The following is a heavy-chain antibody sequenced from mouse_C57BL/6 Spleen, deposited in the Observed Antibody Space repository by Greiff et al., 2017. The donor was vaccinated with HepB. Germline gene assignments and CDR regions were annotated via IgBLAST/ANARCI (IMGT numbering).Heavy chain of an antibody. CDR3: ARSPQAGYWYFDV. CDR1: GFTFSDYG. Sequence: DVKLVESGGGLVKPGGSLKLSCAASGFTFSDYGMHWVRQAPEKGLEWVAYISSGSSTIYYADTVKGRFTIARDNAKNTLFLQMTSLRSEDTAMYYCARSPQAGYWYFDVWGTGTTVTVSS. D-gene: IGHD3-2*02. V-gene: IGHV5-17*01. J-gene: IGHJ1*03. CDR2: ISSGSSTI.